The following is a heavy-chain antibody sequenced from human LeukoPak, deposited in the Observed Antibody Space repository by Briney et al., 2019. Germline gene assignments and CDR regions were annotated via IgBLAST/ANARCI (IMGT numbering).Heavy chain of an antibody. V-gene: IGHV1-69*13. D-gene: IGHD3-22*01. CDR1: GGTFSSYA. Sequence: SVKVSCKASGGTFSSYAISWVRQAPGQGLEWMGGIIPIFGTANYAQKFQGRVTITADESTSTAYMELSSLRSEDTAVYYCASQPSDSSAGHLNYWGQGTLVTASS. CDR2: IIPIFGTA. J-gene: IGHJ4*02. CDR3: ASQPSDSSAGHLNY.